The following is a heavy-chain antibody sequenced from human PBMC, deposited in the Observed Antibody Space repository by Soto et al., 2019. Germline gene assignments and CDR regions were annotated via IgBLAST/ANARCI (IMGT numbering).Heavy chain of an antibody. Sequence: QVQLVESGGGVVQPGRSLRLSCAASGFTFSSYGMHWVRQAPGKGLEWVTVISYEGGTQYYADSVKGRFTISRDNSKNTLYLQMNSLRDEDTAVYYCAKEATPRVSRGVSDWGQGTLVTVSS. CDR3: AKEATPRVSRGVSD. V-gene: IGHV3-30*18. J-gene: IGHJ4*02. CDR2: ISYEGGTQ. D-gene: IGHD3-10*01. CDR1: GFTFSSYG.